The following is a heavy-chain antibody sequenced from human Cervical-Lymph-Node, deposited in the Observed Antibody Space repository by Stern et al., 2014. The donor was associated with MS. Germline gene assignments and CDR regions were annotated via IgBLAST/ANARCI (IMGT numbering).Heavy chain of an antibody. CDR2: IWYDGTKK. CDR3: ARDASWIQLWSYFDY. V-gene: IGHV3-33*01. D-gene: IGHD5-18*01. CDR1: GFTFSDYG. J-gene: IGHJ4*02. Sequence: VQLVESGGGVVQPGRSLRLSCAASGFTFSDYGMHWVRQAPGKGLDWVAIIWYDGTKKYYADSVKGRFTISRDNSNNTLYLQMNSLRAEDTAVYYCARDASWIQLWSYFDYWGQGTLVTVSS.